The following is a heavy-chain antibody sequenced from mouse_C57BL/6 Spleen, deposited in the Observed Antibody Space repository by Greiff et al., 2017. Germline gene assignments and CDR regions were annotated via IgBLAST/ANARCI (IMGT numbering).Heavy chain of an antibody. V-gene: IGHV1-9*01. Sequence: VQLQQSGAELMKPGASVKLSCKATGYTFTGYWIEWVKQRPGHGLEWIGEILPGSGSTNYNEKFKGKATFTADTSSNTAYMQLSSLTTEDSAIYYCAIHYYGSTWFAYWGQGTLVTVSA. J-gene: IGHJ3*01. CDR2: ILPGSGST. CDR1: GYTFTGYW. D-gene: IGHD1-1*01. CDR3: AIHYYGSTWFAY.